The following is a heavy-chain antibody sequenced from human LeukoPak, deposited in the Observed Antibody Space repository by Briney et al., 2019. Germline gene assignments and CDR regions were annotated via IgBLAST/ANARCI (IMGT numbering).Heavy chain of an antibody. D-gene: IGHD4-23*01. CDR2: INPNSGGT. CDR3: ARERTTVVTLDYYYGMDV. Sequence: APVKSSCKASGYSFTGYYIHWVRQAPGQGLEWMGWINPNSGGTKYAQKFQGRLTMTRDTSISTANMELSRLRSDDTAVYYCARERTTVVTLDYYYGMDVWGQGNTVTVSS. CDR1: GYSFTGYY. J-gene: IGHJ6*02. V-gene: IGHV1-2*02.